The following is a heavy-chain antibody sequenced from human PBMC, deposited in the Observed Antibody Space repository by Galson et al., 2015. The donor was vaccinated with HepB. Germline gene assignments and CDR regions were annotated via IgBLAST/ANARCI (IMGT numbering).Heavy chain of an antibody. J-gene: IGHJ3*01. CDR1: GYSFISYG. Sequence: SVKVSCKASGYSFISYGITWVRQAPGQGLEWMGWISAYNGNTNYAQKLQGRVTMTADTSTSTAYMELRSLRSDDTAVYYCARAAFDDPGGGAFDFWGQGTVVTVSS. CDR2: ISAYNGNT. V-gene: IGHV1-18*01. D-gene: IGHD3-10*01. CDR3: ARAAFDDPGGGAFDF.